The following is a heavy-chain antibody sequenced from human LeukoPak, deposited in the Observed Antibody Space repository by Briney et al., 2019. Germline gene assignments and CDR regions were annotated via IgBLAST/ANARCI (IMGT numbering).Heavy chain of an antibody. CDR3: AKRGFVIRVILVGFQKEAYYFDS. CDR1: GITLSNYG. CDR2: ISGSGGNT. Sequence: PGGSLRLSCAVSGITLSNYGMSWVRQAPGKGLEWVSGISGSGGNTYCADSVKGRLTISRDNSKNTLYLQMNSLRAEDTAVYFCAKRGFVIRVILVGFQKEAYYFDSWGQGALVTVSS. J-gene: IGHJ4*02. D-gene: IGHD3-22*01. V-gene: IGHV3-23*01.